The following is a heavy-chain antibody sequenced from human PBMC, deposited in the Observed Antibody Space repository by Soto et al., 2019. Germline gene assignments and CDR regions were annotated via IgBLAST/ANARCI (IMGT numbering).Heavy chain of an antibody. CDR1: GYTFTTYH. Sequence: QVQLVQSGAEVKEPGASVKVSCKASGYTFTTYHLHWVRQAPGQGLEWMGIIYPSGGGTRYAQKFQGSLTMTRDTSTSTLYMELCSLRSEDTAVYYCAKDGSNWAFDYWGQGTLVTVSS. J-gene: IGHJ4*02. CDR3: AKDGSNWAFDY. D-gene: IGHD6-13*01. CDR2: IYPSGGGT. V-gene: IGHV1-46*01.